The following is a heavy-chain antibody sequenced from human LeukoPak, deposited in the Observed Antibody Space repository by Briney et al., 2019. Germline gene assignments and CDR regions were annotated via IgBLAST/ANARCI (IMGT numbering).Heavy chain of an antibody. Sequence: GRSLRLSCAASGSTFSSYGMHWVRQAPGKGLEWVAVIWYDGSNKYYADSVKGRFTISRDNSKNTLYLQMNSLRAEDTAVYYCARPRGAAALGAFDIWGQGTMVTVSS. CDR1: GSTFSSYG. J-gene: IGHJ3*02. CDR3: ARPRGAAALGAFDI. D-gene: IGHD6-13*01. CDR2: IWYDGSNK. V-gene: IGHV3-33*01.